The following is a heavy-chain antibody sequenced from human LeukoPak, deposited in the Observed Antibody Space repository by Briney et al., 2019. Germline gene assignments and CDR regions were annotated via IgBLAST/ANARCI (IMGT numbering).Heavy chain of an antibody. CDR3: VRGCGRSSCPYYFDY. V-gene: IGHV3-7*03. CDR2: IKQDGNEK. J-gene: IGHJ4*02. D-gene: IGHD2-2*01. CDR1: GFTFSTYW. Sequence: GGSLRLSCAASGFTFSTYWMSWVRQAPGKGLEWVATIKQDGNEKHYVDSVKGRFAISRDDAKSSLYLQVDSLRAEDTALYFCVRGCGRSSCPYYFDYWGQGTLVTVSS.